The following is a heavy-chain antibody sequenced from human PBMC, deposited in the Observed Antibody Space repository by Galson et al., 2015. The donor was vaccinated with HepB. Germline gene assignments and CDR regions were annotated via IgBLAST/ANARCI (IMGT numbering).Heavy chain of an antibody. CDR3: AKDRNDYGGYFVGWFDP. D-gene: IGHD4-23*01. Sequence: SLRLSCAASGFTFSSYAMSWVRQAPGKGLEWVSAISGSGGSTYYADSVKGRFTISRDNSKNTLYLQMNSLRAEDTAVYHCAKDRNDYGGYFVGWFDPWGQGTLVTVSS. J-gene: IGHJ5*02. V-gene: IGHV3-23*01. CDR1: GFTFSSYA. CDR2: ISGSGGST.